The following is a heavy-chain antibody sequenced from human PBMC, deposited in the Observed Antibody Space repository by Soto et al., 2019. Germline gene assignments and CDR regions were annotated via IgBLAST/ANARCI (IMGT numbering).Heavy chain of an antibody. D-gene: IGHD6-19*01. Sequence: GGSLRLSCTSSGFTFSSYSMNWVRQAPGKGLEWVSSISSSSSYIYYADSVKGRFTISRDNAKNSLYLQMNSLRAEDTAVYYCARPAVAGSSLWGQGTLVTVSS. CDR2: ISSSSSYI. CDR3: ARPAVAGSSL. J-gene: IGHJ4*02. V-gene: IGHV3-21*01. CDR1: GFTFSSYS.